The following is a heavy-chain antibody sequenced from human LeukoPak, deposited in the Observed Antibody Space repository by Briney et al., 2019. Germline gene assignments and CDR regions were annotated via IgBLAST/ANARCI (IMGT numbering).Heavy chain of an antibody. CDR3: AKEWDYDILTGRLAAFDI. CDR2: ISYDGSNK. J-gene: IGHJ3*02. D-gene: IGHD3-9*01. CDR1: GFTFSSYG. Sequence: GGTLRLSCAASGFTFSSYGMHWVRQAPGKGLEWVAVISYDGSNKYYADSVKRRFTISRDNSKHTLYLQMNSMRAEDTAVYYCAKEWDYDILTGRLAAFDIWGQGTMVTVSS. V-gene: IGHV3-30*18.